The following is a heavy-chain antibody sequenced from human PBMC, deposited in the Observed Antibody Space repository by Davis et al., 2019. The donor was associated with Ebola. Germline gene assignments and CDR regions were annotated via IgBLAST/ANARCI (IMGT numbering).Heavy chain of an antibody. CDR1: GFIFSTFG. D-gene: IGHD5-18*01. Sequence: PGGSLRLSCAASGFIFSTFGMHWVRQAPGKGLEWVARISYDGDDENYADSVKGRFTISRDNSKNTLYLEMKSLRPEDTAVYYCTKETPVDTALGDSWGQGTLVTVSS. CDR3: TKETPVDTALGDS. V-gene: IGHV3-30*18. J-gene: IGHJ4*02. CDR2: ISYDGDDE.